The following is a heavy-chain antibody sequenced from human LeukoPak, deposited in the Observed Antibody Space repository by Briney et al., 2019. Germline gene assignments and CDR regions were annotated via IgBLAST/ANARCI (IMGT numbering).Heavy chain of an antibody. CDR2: IYHSGTT. V-gene: IGHV4-4*02. CDR1: GDSISSTNW. J-gene: IGHJ4*02. CDR3: ANEVYCSTTSCYPAGY. Sequence: SGTLSLTCAVSGDSISSTNWWSWVRQPPGKGLEWIGEIYHSGTTNYNPSLKSRVTISFDTSKNQFSLNLRSVTAADAAVYYCANEVYCSTTSCYPAGYWGQGTLVTVSS. D-gene: IGHD2-2*01.